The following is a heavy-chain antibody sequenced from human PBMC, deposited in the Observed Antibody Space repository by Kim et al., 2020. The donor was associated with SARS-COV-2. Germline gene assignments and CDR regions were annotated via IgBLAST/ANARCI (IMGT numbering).Heavy chain of an antibody. CDR3: ARDRSLWFGESDI. Sequence: YAQKLQGRVTMTTDTSTSTAYMELRSLRSDDTAVYYCARDRSLWFGESDIWGQGTMVTVSS. D-gene: IGHD3-10*01. J-gene: IGHJ3*02. V-gene: IGHV1-18*01.